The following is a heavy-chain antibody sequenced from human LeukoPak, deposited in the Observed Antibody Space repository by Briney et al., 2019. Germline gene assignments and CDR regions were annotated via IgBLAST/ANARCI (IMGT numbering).Heavy chain of an antibody. V-gene: IGHV4-34*01. J-gene: IGHJ6*03. D-gene: IGHD2-15*01. CDR1: GGSFSGYY. CDR2: INHSGST. CDR3: ARGHGYCSGGSCYSLYYYYYMDV. Sequence: SETLSLTCAVYGGSFSGYYWSWIRQPPGKGLEWIGEINHSGSTNYNPSLKSRVTISVDTSKNQFSLKLSSVTAADTAVYYCARGHGYCSGGSCYSLYYYYYMDVWGKGTTVTDSS.